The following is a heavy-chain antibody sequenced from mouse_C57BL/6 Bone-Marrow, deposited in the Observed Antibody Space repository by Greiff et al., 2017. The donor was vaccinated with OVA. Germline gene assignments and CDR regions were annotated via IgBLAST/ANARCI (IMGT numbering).Heavy chain of an antibody. Sequence: DVQLQESGGDLVKPGGSLKLSCAASGFTFSSYGMSWVRQTPDKRLEWVATISSGGSYTYYPDSVKGRFTISRDNAKNTLYLQMSSLKSEDTAMYYCARLGWFYAMDYWGQGTSVTVSS. CDR1: GFTFSSYG. CDR3: ARLGWFYAMDY. CDR2: ISSGGSYT. D-gene: IGHD3-3*01. V-gene: IGHV5-6*01. J-gene: IGHJ4*01.